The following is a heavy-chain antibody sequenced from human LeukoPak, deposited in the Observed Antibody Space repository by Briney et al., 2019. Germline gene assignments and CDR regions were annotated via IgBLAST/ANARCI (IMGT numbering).Heavy chain of an antibody. J-gene: IGHJ3*02. CDR3: ARLWITIFGVVIPDAFDI. D-gene: IGHD3-3*01. V-gene: IGHV1-2*06. CDR2: INPNSGGT. Sequence: ASVKVSCKASGYTFTGYYMHWVRQAPGQGLEWMGRINPNSGGTNYAQKFQGRVTMTRDTSISTAYMELSRLRSDDTAVYYCARLWITIFGVVIPDAFDIWGQGTMVTVSS. CDR1: GYTFTGYY.